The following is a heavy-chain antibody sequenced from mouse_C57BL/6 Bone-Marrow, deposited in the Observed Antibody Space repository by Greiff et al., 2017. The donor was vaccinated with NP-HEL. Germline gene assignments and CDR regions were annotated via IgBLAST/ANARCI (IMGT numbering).Heavy chain of an antibody. D-gene: IGHD1-1*01. CDR1: GYTFTDYY. V-gene: IGHV1-26*01. CDR3: ARHYGSSYWYFDV. CDR2: INPNNGGT. J-gene: IGHJ1*03. Sequence: VQLQQSGPELVKPGASVKISCKASGYTFTDYYMNWVKQSHGKSLEWIGDINPNNGGTSYHQKFKGKATLTVDKSSRTAYMELRSLTSEDSAVYYCARHYGSSYWYFDVWGTGTTVTVSS.